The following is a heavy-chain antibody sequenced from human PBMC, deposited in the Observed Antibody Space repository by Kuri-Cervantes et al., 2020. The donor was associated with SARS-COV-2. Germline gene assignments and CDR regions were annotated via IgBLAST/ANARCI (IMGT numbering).Heavy chain of an antibody. CDR2: IIPLFGTT. V-gene: IGHV1-69*06. D-gene: IGHD2-2*01. Sequence: SSVNVSCKASGGTFSSYAVTWVRQAPGQGLEWMGRIIPLFGTTIYAQEFQGRVTLTADKSTNTAYMELSSLRSEDTAVYYCARPYCSITTCYDGTFDSWGQGTLVTVSS. CDR3: ARPYCSITTCYDGTFDS. J-gene: IGHJ4*02. CDR1: GGTFSSYA.